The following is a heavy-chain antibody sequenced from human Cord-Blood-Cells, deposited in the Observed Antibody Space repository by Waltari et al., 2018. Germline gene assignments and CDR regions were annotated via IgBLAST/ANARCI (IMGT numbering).Heavy chain of an antibody. CDR1: GYTFTSYA. J-gene: IGHJ6*02. D-gene: IGHD3-3*01. CDR2: INAGNGNT. Sequence: QVQLVQSGAEVKKPGASVKVSCKASGYTFTSYAMHWVRQAPGQRLELMGWINAGNGNTKNSQKVQGRVTITRDTSALTAYMELSSLRSEDTAVYYCARGYDFWSGYYYYYGMDVWGQGTTVTVSS. CDR3: ARGYDFWSGYYYYYGMDV. V-gene: IGHV1-3*01.